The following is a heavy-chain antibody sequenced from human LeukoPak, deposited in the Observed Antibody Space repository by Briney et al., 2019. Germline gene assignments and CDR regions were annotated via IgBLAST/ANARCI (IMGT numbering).Heavy chain of an antibody. D-gene: IGHD3-10*01. J-gene: IGHJ4*02. Sequence: ASVKVSCKASGFTFSGYYMHWVRQAPGQGLEWMAWISPNSGGTNYVQKFQGRVTVTRDTSISTDYMEISGLTSDDTALYYCAREPSGSGGYDYWGQGSLVTVSS. CDR1: GFTFSGYY. CDR3: AREPSGSGGYDY. V-gene: IGHV1-2*02. CDR2: ISPNSGGT.